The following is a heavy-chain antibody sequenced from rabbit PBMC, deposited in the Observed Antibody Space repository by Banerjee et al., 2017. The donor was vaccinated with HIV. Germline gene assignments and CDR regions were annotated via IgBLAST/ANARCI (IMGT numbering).Heavy chain of an antibody. V-gene: IGHV1S40*01. CDR1: GFSFSSGYD. J-gene: IGHJ4*01. D-gene: IGHD4-1*01. Sequence: QQLVESGGGLVKPGASLTLTCKASGFSFSSGYDMCWVRQAPGKGLEWIACIYTGDGNTYYASWAKGRFTISKTSSTTVTLQMTSLTAADTATYFCARAVSSGWGGFFNLWGQGTLVTVS. CDR2: IYTGDGNT. CDR3: ARAVSSGWGGFFNL.